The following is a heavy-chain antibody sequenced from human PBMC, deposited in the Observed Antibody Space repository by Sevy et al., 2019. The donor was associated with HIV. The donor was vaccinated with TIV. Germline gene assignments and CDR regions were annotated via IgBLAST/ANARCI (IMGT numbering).Heavy chain of an antibody. CDR3: GRAHGYCVVNSCFGGSINAFDI. V-gene: IGHV3-9*01. CDR1: GFTFSDYA. Sequence: GGSLRLSCAASGFTFSDYAMHWVRQVPGKGLEWVSGIGWNSGAIGYADSVKGRFTISRDNGKNSLYLQMNSLRIDDTALYYCGRAHGYCVVNSCFGGSINAFDILGQGTMVTVSS. CDR2: IGWNSGAI. J-gene: IGHJ3*02. D-gene: IGHD2-15*01.